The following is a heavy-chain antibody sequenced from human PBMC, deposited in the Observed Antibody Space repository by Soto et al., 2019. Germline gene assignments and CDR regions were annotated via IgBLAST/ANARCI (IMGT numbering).Heavy chain of an antibody. Sequence: ASVKVSCKASGGTFSSYAISWVRQAPGQGLEWMGGIIPIFGTANYAQKFQGRVTITADKSTSTAYMELSSLRSEDTAVYYYARVLVATITYYYYYGMDVWGQGTTVTVSS. CDR1: GGTFSSYA. J-gene: IGHJ6*02. D-gene: IGHD5-12*01. CDR3: ARVLVATITYYYYYGMDV. CDR2: IIPIFGTA. V-gene: IGHV1-69*06.